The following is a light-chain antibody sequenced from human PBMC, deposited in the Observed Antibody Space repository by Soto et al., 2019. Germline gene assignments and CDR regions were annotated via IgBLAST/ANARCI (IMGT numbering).Light chain of an antibody. CDR2: GAS. CDR3: QQYSSSPYT. J-gene: IGKJ2*01. V-gene: IGKV3-20*01. CDR1: QSVSSSY. Sequence: EIVLTQSPGTLSLSPGERATLSCRASQSVSSSYLAWYQQKPGQAPRLLIYGASSRATGIPDRFSGSWSGTDFTLTISRLEHEDFAVYYCQQYSSSPYTFGQGTKLEIK.